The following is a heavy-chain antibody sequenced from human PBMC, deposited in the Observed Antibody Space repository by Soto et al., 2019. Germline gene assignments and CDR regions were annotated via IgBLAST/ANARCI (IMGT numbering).Heavy chain of an antibody. J-gene: IGHJ4*01. CDR2: INGYNGDT. Sequence: GASVKVSCKASGYTFTSYGIGWVRPAPVQGHDWMGWINGYNGDTNYAQKLQGRVTVTTDTSTSTAYMELRSLTSDATAGYYCARVKDPVTASTVPHFDYWRHGILV. CDR1: GYTFTSYG. CDR3: ARVKDPVTASTVPHFDY. V-gene: IGHV1-18*04. D-gene: IGHD4-17*01.